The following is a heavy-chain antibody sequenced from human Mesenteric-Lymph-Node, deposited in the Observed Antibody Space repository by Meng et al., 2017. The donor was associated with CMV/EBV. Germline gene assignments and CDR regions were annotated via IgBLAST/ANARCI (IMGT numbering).Heavy chain of an antibody. V-gene: IGHV3-66*02. CDR3: AGVDDY. CDR2: IYSGGST. J-gene: IGHJ4*02. Sequence: GESLKISCAASGFTVSSNYMSWVRQAPGKGLEWVSVIYSGGSTYYADYVKGRFTIARDNYKNTLYLQMNSLRAEDTAVYYCAGVDDYWGQGTLVTVSS. D-gene: IGHD5-24*01. CDR1: GFTVSSNY.